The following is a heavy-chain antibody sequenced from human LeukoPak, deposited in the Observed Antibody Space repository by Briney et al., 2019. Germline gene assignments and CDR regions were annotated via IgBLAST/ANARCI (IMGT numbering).Heavy chain of an antibody. Sequence: GPLRLSFAASGFTFSSYAMSWVRQAPGKGPEWVSAISGSGGSTYYADSVKGRFTISRDNSKNTLYLQMNSLRAEDTAVYYCAKAKLGYSGSHYFDYWGQGTLVTVS. CDR2: ISGSGGST. CDR1: GFTFSSYA. J-gene: IGHJ4*02. D-gene: IGHD1-26*01. CDR3: AKAKLGYSGSHYFDY. V-gene: IGHV3-23*01.